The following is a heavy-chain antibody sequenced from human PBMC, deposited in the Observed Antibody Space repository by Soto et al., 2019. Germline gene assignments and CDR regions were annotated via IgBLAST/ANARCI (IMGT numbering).Heavy chain of an antibody. Sequence: GSLRLSCEASGFNFSSYGIHWVRQAPGKGLEWVAIIWNDGSNEYYADSVEGRFTISRDNSKNTVYLQVSKLRAEDTAVYFCARDQTDSGGYSDSWGQGTLVTVSS. CDR3: ARDQTDSGGYSDS. CDR2: IWNDGSNE. D-gene: IGHD3-22*01. V-gene: IGHV3-33*01. J-gene: IGHJ4*02. CDR1: GFNFSSYG.